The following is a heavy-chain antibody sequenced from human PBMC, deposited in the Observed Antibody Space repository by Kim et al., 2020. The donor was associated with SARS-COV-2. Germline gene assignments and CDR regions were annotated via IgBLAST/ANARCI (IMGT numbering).Heavy chain of an antibody. Sequence: GESLKISCKGSGYSFTSYWIGWVRQMPGKGLEWMGIIYPGDSDTRYSPSFQGQVTISADKSISTAYLQWSSLKASDTAMYYCARSSTTVTTSSIYYYYGMDVWGQGTTVTVSS. CDR3: ARSSTTVTTSSIYYYYGMDV. CDR2: IYPGDSDT. J-gene: IGHJ6*02. D-gene: IGHD4-4*01. V-gene: IGHV5-51*01. CDR1: GYSFTSYW.